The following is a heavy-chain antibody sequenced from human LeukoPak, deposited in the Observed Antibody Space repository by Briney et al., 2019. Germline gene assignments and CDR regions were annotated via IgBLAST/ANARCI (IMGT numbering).Heavy chain of an antibody. J-gene: IGHJ4*02. CDR3: RTSTGAL. CDR2: ISYDGSNN. CDR1: GFTFSSYG. D-gene: IGHD1-14*01. V-gene: IGHV3-30*03. Sequence: GRSLRLSCAASGFTFSSYGMHWVRQAPGKALEWLTFISYDGSNNYYADSVKGRFTISRDNSKNTLYLQMNSLRSEDTAVYYVRTSTGALWGQGTLVTVSS.